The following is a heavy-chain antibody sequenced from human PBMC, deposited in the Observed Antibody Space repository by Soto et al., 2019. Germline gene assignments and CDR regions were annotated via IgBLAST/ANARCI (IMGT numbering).Heavy chain of an antibody. J-gene: IGHJ4*02. CDR2: ISSDGHHQ. D-gene: IGHD3-22*01. V-gene: IGHV3-30*03. CDR3: SRGTYYPQSSGLHADY. Sequence: GALRLSCATSGFTFNDYAMYWVRQAPGQGLEWVAMISSDGHHQFYVDNLRGRFTVSRDNSKNTLFLQMNSLRPEDTAVYYCSRGTYYPQSSGLHADYWGPGTVVTVSS. CDR1: GFTFNDYA.